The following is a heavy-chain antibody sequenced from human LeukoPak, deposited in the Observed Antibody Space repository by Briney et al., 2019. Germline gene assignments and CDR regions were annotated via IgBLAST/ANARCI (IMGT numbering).Heavy chain of an antibody. Sequence: SETLSLTCSVSGVSIFSYYWNWIRQPPGKGLEWIGYVHYSGSTNYNPSLKSRVTISVDTSKSQFSLKLSFATAADTAVYYCAADQCIRYFDYWGQGTLLTVSS. CDR2: VHYSGST. CDR3: AADQCIRYFDY. J-gene: IGHJ4*02. V-gene: IGHV4-59*08. D-gene: IGHD3-9*01. CDR1: GVSIFSYY.